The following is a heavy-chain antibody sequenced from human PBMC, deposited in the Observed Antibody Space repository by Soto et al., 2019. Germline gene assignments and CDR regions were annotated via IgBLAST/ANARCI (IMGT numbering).Heavy chain of an antibody. D-gene: IGHD6-6*01. CDR3: ARDDIAARRFDY. J-gene: IGHJ4*02. Sequence: QVQLVESGGGVVQPGMSLRLSCAASGFTFSSYGMHWVRQAPGKGLEWVAVIWYDGSNKYYADSVKGRFTISRDNSKNTLYLQVNSLRAEDTAVYYCARDDIAARRFDYWGQGTLVTVSS. CDR2: IWYDGSNK. CDR1: GFTFSSYG. V-gene: IGHV3-33*01.